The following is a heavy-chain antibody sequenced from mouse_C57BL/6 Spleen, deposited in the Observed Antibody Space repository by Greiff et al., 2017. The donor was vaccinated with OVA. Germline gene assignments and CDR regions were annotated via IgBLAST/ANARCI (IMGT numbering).Heavy chain of an antibody. J-gene: IGHJ2*01. D-gene: IGHD4-1*01. CDR3: ARNWDRAEQDDLDY. Sequence: QVQLQQPGTELVKPGASVKLSCKASGYTFTSYWMHWVKQRPGQGLEWIGNINPSNGGTTYNEKFKSKATLTVDKSSSTAYMQLSSLTSEDSAVYYDARNWDRAEQDDLDYWGQGTTLTVSS. V-gene: IGHV1-53*01. CDR2: INPSNGGT. CDR1: GYTFTSYW.